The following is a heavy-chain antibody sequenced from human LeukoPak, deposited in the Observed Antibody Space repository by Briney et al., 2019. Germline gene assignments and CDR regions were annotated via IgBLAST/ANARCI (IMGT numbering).Heavy chain of an antibody. CDR2: ISNSGNTI. CDR1: GFTFSDYY. CDR3: ARYRVITNDYFDY. Sequence: GGSLRLSCAASGFTFSDYYMSWIRQAPGKGLEWMSYISNSGNTIKEADSVKGRFTISRDNAQNSLYLRMKSLRAEDTAVYYCARYRVITNDYFDYWGQGTLVSVSS. V-gene: IGHV3-11*01. J-gene: IGHJ4*02. D-gene: IGHD2-21*01.